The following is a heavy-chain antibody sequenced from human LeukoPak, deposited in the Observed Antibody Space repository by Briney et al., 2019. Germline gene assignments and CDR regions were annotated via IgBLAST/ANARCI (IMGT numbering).Heavy chain of an antibody. D-gene: IGHD4-17*01. J-gene: IGHJ6*02. CDR1: GGSISSGGYY. V-gene: IGHV4-31*03. CDR2: IYYSGST. CDR3: ARDQRPLDYGDEKELYGMDV. Sequence: SETLSLTCTVSGGSISSGGYYWSWIRQHPGKGLEWIGYIYYSGSTYYNPSLKSRVTISVDTSKNQFSLKLSSVTAADTAVYYCARDQRPLDYGDEKELYGMDVWGQGTTVTVSS.